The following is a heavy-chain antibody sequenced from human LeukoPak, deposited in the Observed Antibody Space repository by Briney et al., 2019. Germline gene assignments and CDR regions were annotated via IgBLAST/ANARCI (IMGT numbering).Heavy chain of an antibody. CDR1: GFTFSSYW. Sequence: GGSLRLSCAASGFTFSSYWMHWVRQAPGKGLVWVSRINSDGSSTSYADSVKGRFTISRDNAKNTLYLQMNSLRAEDTAVYYCAREKVAGWLRPTLYYYYYGMDVWGQGTTVTVSS. D-gene: IGHD5-12*01. J-gene: IGHJ6*02. CDR3: AREKVAGWLRPTLYYYYYGMDV. V-gene: IGHV3-74*01. CDR2: INSDGSST.